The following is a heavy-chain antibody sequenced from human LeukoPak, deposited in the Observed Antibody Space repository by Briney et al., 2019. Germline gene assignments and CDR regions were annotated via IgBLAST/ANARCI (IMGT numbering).Heavy chain of an antibody. J-gene: IGHJ4*02. CDR1: GYTFISYG. CDR3: AREDCSSTSCYWGVDY. V-gene: IGHV1-18*01. CDR2: ISHNNDNT. Sequence: SVKVSCKTSGYTFISYGISWVRQAPGQGLEWMGWISHNNDNTDYAQKFQGRVTMTTDTSTSTVYMELRSLRSDDTAVYYCAREDCSSTSCYWGVDYWGQGTLVTVSS. D-gene: IGHD2-2*01.